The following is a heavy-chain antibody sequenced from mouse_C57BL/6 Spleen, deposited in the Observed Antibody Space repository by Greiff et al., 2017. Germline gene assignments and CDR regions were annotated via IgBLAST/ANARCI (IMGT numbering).Heavy chain of an antibody. V-gene: IGHV1-72*01. D-gene: IGHD1-1*01. CDR1: GYTFTSYW. J-gene: IGHJ4*01. Sequence: QVQLKQPGAELVKPGASVKLSCKASGYTFTSYWMHWVKQRPGRGLEWIGRIDPNSGGTKYNEKFKSKATLTVDKPSSTAYMQLSSLTSEDSAVYYCARYLTTVVADYAMDYWGQGTSVTVSS. CDR3: ARYLTTVVADYAMDY. CDR2: IDPNSGGT.